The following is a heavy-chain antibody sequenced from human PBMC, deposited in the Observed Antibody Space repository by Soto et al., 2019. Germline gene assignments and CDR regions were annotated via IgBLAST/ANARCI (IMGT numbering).Heavy chain of an antibody. Sequence: GSLRLSCAASGFTFSSFGMNWVRQAPGKGLEWVSLISDSGGSTYHADSVKGRFTISRDNSKNTLYLQMNSLRAEDTAVYYCAKAATITTLYNFDFWGQGTLVTVSS. J-gene: IGHJ4*02. CDR2: ISDSGGST. CDR3: AKAATITTLYNFDF. D-gene: IGHD4-4*01. CDR1: GFTFSSFG. V-gene: IGHV3-23*01.